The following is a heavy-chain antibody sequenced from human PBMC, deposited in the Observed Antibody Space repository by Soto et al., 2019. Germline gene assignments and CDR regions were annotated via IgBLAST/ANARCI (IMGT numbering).Heavy chain of an antibody. D-gene: IGHD6-13*01. CDR1: GYTFTSYC. Sequence: ASVKVSCKASGYTFTSYCISWVRQAPGQGLEWMGWISAYNGNTNYAQKLQGRVTMTTDTSTSTAYMELRSLRSDDTAVYYCAKDVIAAAGLSSGYFDYWGLGTLVTVSS. J-gene: IGHJ4*02. CDR2: ISAYNGNT. CDR3: AKDVIAAAGLSSGYFDY. V-gene: IGHV1-18*01.